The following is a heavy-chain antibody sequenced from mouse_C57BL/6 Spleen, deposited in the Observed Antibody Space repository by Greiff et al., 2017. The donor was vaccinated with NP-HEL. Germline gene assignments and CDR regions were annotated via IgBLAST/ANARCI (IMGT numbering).Heavy chain of an antibody. CDR1: GYTFTDYN. V-gene: IGHV1-22*01. CDR3: ASPIYYDYDGAMDY. J-gene: IGHJ4*01. CDR2: INPNNGGT. D-gene: IGHD2-4*01. Sequence: VQLQQSGPELVKPGASVKMSCKASGYTFTDYNMHWVKQSHGKSLEWIGYINPNNGGTSYNQKFKGKATLTVNKSSSTAYMELRSLTSEDSAVYYCASPIYYDYDGAMDYWGQGTSVTVSS.